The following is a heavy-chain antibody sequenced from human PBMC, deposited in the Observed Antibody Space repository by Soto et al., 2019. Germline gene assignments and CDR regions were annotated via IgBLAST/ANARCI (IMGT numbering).Heavy chain of an antibody. J-gene: IGHJ6*02. D-gene: IGHD3-10*01. Sequence: QVQLVQSGAEVKKPGSSVKVSCKASGGTFSSYTISWVRQAPGQGLEWMGRIIPILGIANYAQKFQGRVTVTADKSTSTAYMELSSLRSEDTAVYYCARFRGSYGMDVWGQGTTVTVSS. CDR3: ARFRGSYGMDV. CDR1: GGTFSSYT. V-gene: IGHV1-69*02. CDR2: IIPILGIA.